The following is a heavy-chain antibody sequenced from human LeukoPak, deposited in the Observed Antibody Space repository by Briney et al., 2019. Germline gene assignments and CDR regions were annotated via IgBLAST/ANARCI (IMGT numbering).Heavy chain of an antibody. D-gene: IGHD1-26*01. CDR2: ISGRGGST. V-gene: IGHV3-23*01. CDR1: GFTFSSYA. CDR3: ARAGSIRFDY. J-gene: IGHJ4*02. Sequence: PGGSLRLSCAASGFTFSSYAMSWVRQAPGKGLEWASGISGRGGSTYYADSVKGRFTISRDDSKNTLYLQMNSLKAEDTAVYYCARAGSIRFDYWGQGTLVTVSS.